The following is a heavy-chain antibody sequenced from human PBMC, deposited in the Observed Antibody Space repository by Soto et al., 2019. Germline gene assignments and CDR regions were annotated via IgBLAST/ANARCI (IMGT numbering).Heavy chain of an antibody. CDR3: APRGGYCSSTSCSDNWFDP. J-gene: IGHJ5*02. CDR2: INHSGST. Sequence: PSETLSLTCAVYGGSFSGYYWSWIRQPPGKGLEWIGEINHSGSTNYNPSLKSRVTISVDTSKNQFSLKLSSVTAADTAVYYCAPRGGYCSSTSCSDNWFDPWGQGTLVTVSS. D-gene: IGHD2-2*01. CDR1: GGSFSGYY. V-gene: IGHV4-34*01.